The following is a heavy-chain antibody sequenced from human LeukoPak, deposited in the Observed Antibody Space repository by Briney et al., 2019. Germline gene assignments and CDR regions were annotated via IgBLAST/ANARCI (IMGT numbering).Heavy chain of an antibody. CDR1: GFSFSDYG. CDR3: AKDLSMVRGVIIDY. Sequence: GGSLRLSCAASGFSFSDYGMHWVRQAPGKGLEWVAVISYDGSNKYYADSVKGRFTISRDNSKNTLYLQMNSLRAEDTAVYYCAKDLSMVRGVIIDYWGQGTLVTVSS. D-gene: IGHD3-10*01. J-gene: IGHJ4*02. V-gene: IGHV3-30*18. CDR2: ISYDGSNK.